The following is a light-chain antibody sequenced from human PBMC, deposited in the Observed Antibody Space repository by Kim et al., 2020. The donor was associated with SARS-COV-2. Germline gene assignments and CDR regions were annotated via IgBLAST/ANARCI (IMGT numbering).Light chain of an antibody. V-gene: IGKV1-5*01. Sequence: LQVTQSPSTLSASVGDRVTITCRASRSISGWLAWYQQKPGKAPKLLIYHASTLQGGVPSRFSGSGSGTEFTLTINNLQPDDFATYYCQHLGTFGLGTKVDIK. CDR1: RSISGW. CDR3: QHLGT. CDR2: HAS. J-gene: IGKJ1*01.